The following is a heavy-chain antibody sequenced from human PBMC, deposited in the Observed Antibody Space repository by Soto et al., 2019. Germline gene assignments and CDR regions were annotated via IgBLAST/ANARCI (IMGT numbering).Heavy chain of an antibody. J-gene: IGHJ6*02. D-gene: IGHD2-8*01. V-gene: IGHV4-39*07. CDR1: GGSVSSSSYS. Sequence: SETLSLTCTVSGGSVSSSSYSWGWIRQSPGKGLEWIGTIYSSENTYYNPSLLSRVTISVDKSKNQFSLKLSSVTAADTAVYYCARRGYCTNGVCYYGMDVWGQGTTVTVSS. CDR3: ARRGYCTNGVCYYGMDV. CDR2: IYSSENT.